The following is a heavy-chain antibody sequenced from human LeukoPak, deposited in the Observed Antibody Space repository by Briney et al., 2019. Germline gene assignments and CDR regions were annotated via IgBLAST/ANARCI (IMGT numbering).Heavy chain of an antibody. CDR3: ARSTLPGYMGALYHYYSLDV. CDR2: INPSGGST. Sequence: ASVKVSCKASGYTFTSYYMHWVRQAPGQGLEWMGIINPSGGSTSYAQKFQGRVTITRDTSISTAYMELSRLRSDDTAVYYCARSTLPGYMGALYHYYSLDVWGEGTTVTISS. V-gene: IGHV1-46*01. D-gene: IGHD1-26*01. CDR1: GYTFTSYY. J-gene: IGHJ6*03.